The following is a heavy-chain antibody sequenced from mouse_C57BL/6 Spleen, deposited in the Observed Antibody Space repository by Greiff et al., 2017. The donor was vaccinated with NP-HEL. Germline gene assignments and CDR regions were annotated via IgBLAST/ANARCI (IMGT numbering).Heavy chain of an antibody. Sequence: EVKLVESGGGLVKPGGSLKLSCAASGFTFSSYTMSWVRQTPEKRLEWVATISGGGGNTYYPDSVKGRFTISRDNAKNTLYLQRSSLRSEDTAVYYCARHRADYAMDYWGQGTSVTVSS. CDR1: GFTFSSYT. V-gene: IGHV5-9*04. J-gene: IGHJ4*01. CDR3: ARHRADYAMDY. CDR2: ISGGGGNT. D-gene: IGHD3-1*01.